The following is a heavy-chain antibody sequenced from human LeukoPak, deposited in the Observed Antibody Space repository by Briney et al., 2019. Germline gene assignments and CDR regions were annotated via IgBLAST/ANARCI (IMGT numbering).Heavy chain of an antibody. CDR2: INHSGST. V-gene: IGHV4-34*01. J-gene: IGHJ4*02. CDR3: ARELIQLYYFDY. D-gene: IGHD5-18*01. Sequence: PSETLSLTCAVYGGSFSGYYWSWIRQPPGKGLEWIGEINHSGSTYYNPSLKSRVTISVDTSKNQFSLKLSSVTAADTAVYYCARELIQLYYFDYWGQGTLVTVSS. CDR1: GGSFSGYY.